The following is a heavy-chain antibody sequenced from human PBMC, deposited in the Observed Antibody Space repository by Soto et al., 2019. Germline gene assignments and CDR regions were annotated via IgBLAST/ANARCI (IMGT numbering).Heavy chain of an antibody. Sequence: LRLSFAASGFTFSSYAMSWVRQAPGKGLEWVSAISGSGGSTYYADSVKGRFTISRDNSKNTLYLQMNSLRAEDTAVYYCARPGAVTMIVVVITGGAFDIWGQGTTVTVSS. CDR2: ISGSGGST. CDR3: ARPGAVTMIVVVITGGAFDI. V-gene: IGHV3-23*01. D-gene: IGHD3-22*01. CDR1: GFTFSSYA. J-gene: IGHJ3*02.